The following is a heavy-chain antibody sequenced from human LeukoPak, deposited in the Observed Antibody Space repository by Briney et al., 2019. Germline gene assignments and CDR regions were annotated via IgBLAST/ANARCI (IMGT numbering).Heavy chain of an antibody. CDR2: IYSSGTI. J-gene: IGHJ4*02. CDR3: ARHDKGFDY. V-gene: IGHV4-59*08. CDR1: SGSISSYY. Sequence: PSETLSLTCTVSSGSISSYYWSWIRQPPGKGLEWLGYIYSSGTINFNPSLKSRLTMSVDTSKNQFSLKLSSVTAADTAVYYCARHDKGFDYWAREPWSPSPQ. D-gene: IGHD3-22*01.